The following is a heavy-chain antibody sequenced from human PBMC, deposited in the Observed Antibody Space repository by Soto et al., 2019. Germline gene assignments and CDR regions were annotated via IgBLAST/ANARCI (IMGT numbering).Heavy chain of an antibody. CDR1: GDSISSGGFS. Sequence: SETLSLTCAVSGDSISSGGFSWSWIRQPPGKGLEWIGYIYHSGTSFYNPSLTSRATISVETSKNQFSMKLTSVTASDTAVYYCARSYYDSTGFAVDPWGQGTLVTVSS. V-gene: IGHV4-30-2*01. D-gene: IGHD3-22*01. CDR2: IYHSGTS. CDR3: ARSYYDSTGFAVDP. J-gene: IGHJ5*02.